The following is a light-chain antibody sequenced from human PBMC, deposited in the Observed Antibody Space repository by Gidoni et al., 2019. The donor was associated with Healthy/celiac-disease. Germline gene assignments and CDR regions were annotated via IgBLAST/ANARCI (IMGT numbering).Light chain of an antibody. J-gene: IGKJ1*01. CDR3: MQALQTPWT. Sequence: DIVMTQSPLSPPVTPGEPASISCRSSQSLLHSNGYNYLDWYLQKPGQSPQLLIYLGSNRASGVPDRFSGSGSGTDFTLKISRVEAEDVGVYYCMQALQTPWTFXXXTKVEI. CDR1: QSLLHSNGYNY. V-gene: IGKV2-28*01. CDR2: LGS.